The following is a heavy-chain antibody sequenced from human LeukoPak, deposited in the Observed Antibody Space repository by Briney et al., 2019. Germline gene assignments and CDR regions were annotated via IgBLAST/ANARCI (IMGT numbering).Heavy chain of an antibody. CDR2: ISGSGGST. CDR3: ATGYCSSTSCYLFDY. Sequence: GGSLRLSCAASGFTFSSYAMSWVRQAPGKGLEWVSAISGSGGSTYYADSVKGRYTISRDNSKNTLYLQMNSLRAKDTAVYYCATGYCSSTSCYLFDYWGQGTLVTVSS. D-gene: IGHD2-2*01. CDR1: GFTFSSYA. V-gene: IGHV3-23*01. J-gene: IGHJ4*02.